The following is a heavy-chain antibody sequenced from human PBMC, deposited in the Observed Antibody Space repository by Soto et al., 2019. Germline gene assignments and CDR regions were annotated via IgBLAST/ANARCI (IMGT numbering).Heavy chain of an antibody. Sequence: QVHLVESGGGVVQPGRSLRLSCVASGFTFSSYALHWVRQAPGKGLEWVALISNDGTNTFYADSVKGRITVSRDKAEKTMYLQMNSLTAEDTAVYYCAKGLRFMEHWGQGTVVTVSS. CDR3: AKGLRFMEH. CDR1: GFTFSSYA. CDR2: ISNDGTNT. V-gene: IGHV3-30-3*02. D-gene: IGHD1-1*01. J-gene: IGHJ1*01.